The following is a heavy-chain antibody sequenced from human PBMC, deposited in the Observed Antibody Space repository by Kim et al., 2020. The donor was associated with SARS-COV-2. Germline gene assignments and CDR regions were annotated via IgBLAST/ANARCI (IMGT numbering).Heavy chain of an antibody. Sequence: SETLSLTCAVYGGSFSGYYWSWIRQPPGKGLEWIGEINHSGSTNYNPSLKSRVTISVDTSKNQFSLKLSSVTAADTAVYYCGRGGRVGAASDAFDIWGQGTMVTVSS. CDR3: GRGGRVGAASDAFDI. D-gene: IGHD1-26*01. J-gene: IGHJ3*02. CDR2: INHSGST. V-gene: IGHV4-34*01. CDR1: GGSFSGYY.